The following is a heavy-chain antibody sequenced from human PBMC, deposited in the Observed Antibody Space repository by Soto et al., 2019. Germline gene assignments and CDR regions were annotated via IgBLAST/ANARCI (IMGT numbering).Heavy chain of an antibody. Sequence: SETLSLTCTVSGGSISSSSYYWGWIRQPPGKGLEWIGSIYYSGSTYYNPSLKSRVTISVDTSKNQFSLKLSSVTAADTAVYYCARHAPMTTVTTGVWFDPWGQGTRVTVSS. J-gene: IGHJ5*02. CDR2: IYYSGST. D-gene: IGHD4-17*01. CDR3: ARHAPMTTVTTGVWFDP. V-gene: IGHV4-39*01. CDR1: GGSISSSSYY.